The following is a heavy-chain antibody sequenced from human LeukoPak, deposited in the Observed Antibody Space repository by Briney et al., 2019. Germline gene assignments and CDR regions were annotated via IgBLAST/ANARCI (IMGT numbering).Heavy chain of an antibody. CDR2: ISGSGGTP. V-gene: IGHV3-23*01. Sequence: GGSLRLSCAASGFTFSTSGMTWVRQAPGKGLDWVSIISGSGGTPYYTDSVKGRFTISRDNSKNTLYLQMNSLRAEDTAVYYCAKTRGISISGVVPLCDYWGREPWSPSPQ. CDR1: GFTFSTSG. CDR3: AKTRGISISGVVPLCDY. J-gene: IGHJ4*02. D-gene: IGHD3-3*01.